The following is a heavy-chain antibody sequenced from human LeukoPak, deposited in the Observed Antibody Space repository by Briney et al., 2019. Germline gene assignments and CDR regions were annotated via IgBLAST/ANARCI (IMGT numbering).Heavy chain of an antibody. Sequence: PTGGSLRLSCAASGFTFSSFDMNWVRQAPGKGLEWVSSIRSSDSSTYYADSVMGRFTISRDNAENSLYLQLNGLRADDTAVYYCARRPGLEYWGQGTLVTVSS. J-gene: IGHJ4*02. CDR1: GFTFSSFD. D-gene: IGHD1-14*01. CDR3: ARRPGLEY. CDR2: IRSSDSST. V-gene: IGHV3-48*03.